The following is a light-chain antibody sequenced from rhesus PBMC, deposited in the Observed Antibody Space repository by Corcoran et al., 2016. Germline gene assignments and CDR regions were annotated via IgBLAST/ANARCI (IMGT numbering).Light chain of an antibody. CDR3: NRYSSSPLT. CDR1: KRISIW. Sequence: DIQLTQSPSSLSASVGDTVTISCWVSKRISIWLAWYQQKPGKAPQLLSNKASHLQSGVPSRLSGRGSWTDFTITNNRLQFEDFTPYYCNRYSSSPLTIGHGTKVEIK. J-gene: IGKJ1*01. V-gene: IGKV1-22*01. CDR2: KAS.